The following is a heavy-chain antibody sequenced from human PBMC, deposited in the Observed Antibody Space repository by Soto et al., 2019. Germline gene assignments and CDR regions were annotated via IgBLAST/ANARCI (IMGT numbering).Heavy chain of an antibody. CDR2: ISYDGSNK. CDR3: ARDDVEMATLGLFPATHPPVYYYRMDV. D-gene: IGHD5-12*01. Sequence: GGSLRLSCAASGFTFSSYAMHWVRQAPGKGLEWVAVISYDGSNKYYADSVKGRFTISRDNSKNTLYLQMNSLRAEDTAVYYCARDDVEMATLGLFPATHPPVYYYRMDVWGQGTTVTVSS. V-gene: IGHV3-30-3*01. J-gene: IGHJ6*02. CDR1: GFTFSSYA.